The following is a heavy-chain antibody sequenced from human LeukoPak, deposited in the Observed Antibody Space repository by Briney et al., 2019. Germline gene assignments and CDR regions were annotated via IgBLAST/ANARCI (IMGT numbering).Heavy chain of an antibody. V-gene: IGHV4-59*11. CDR2: IYYSGST. CDR3: ARDLAGIAVAGWLDP. Sequence: SETLSLTCTVSGGSISSHYWSWIRQPPGKGLEWIGYIYYSGSTNYNPSLKSRVTISVDTSKNQFSLKLSSVTAADTAVYYCARDLAGIAVAGWLDPWGQGTLVTVSS. CDR1: GGSISSHY. J-gene: IGHJ5*02. D-gene: IGHD6-19*01.